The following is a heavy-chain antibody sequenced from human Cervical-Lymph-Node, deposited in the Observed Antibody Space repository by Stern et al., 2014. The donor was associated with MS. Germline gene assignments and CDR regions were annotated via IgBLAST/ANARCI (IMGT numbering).Heavy chain of an antibody. Sequence: QVTLKESGPTLVKPTQTLTLTCTFSGFSLSTSGVGVGWIRQPPGKALEWLALIYWDDDKRYSPSLKSRLTITKDTSKNQVVLTMTNMDPVDTATYYCAHRDDGVVVTEGVFDYWGQGTLVTVSS. CDR1: GFSLSTSGVG. CDR3: AHRDDGVVVTEGVFDY. V-gene: IGHV2-5*02. CDR2: IYWDDDK. J-gene: IGHJ4*02. D-gene: IGHD3-22*01.